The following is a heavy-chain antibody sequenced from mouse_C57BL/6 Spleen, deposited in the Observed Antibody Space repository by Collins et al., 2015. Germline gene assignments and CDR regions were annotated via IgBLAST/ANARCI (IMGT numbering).Heavy chain of an antibody. CDR3: ARSGLLYYGQYYYAMDY. CDR2: INPSNGGT. CDR1: GYTFTSYW. J-gene: IGHJ4*01. Sequence: QVQLQQSGAELMKPGASVKLSCKASGYTFTSYWMHWVKQRPGQGLEWIGNINPSNGGTNYNEKFKSKATLTVDKSSSTAYMQLSSLTSEDSAVYYCARSGLLYYGQYYYAMDYWGQGTSVTVSS. V-gene: IGHV1-53*01. D-gene: IGHD1-2*01.